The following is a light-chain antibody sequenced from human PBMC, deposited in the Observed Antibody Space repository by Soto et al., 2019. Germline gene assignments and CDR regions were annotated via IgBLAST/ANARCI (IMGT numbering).Light chain of an antibody. CDR1: QRISNY. CDR3: QQTYSTPFT. Sequence: IQMTQSPSSLSASVGDRVTITCRASQRISNYLNWYQQKPGKAPKLLIYAASNLQSGVPSRFSGSGSGTDFNLTISNLQPEDFATYYCQQTYSTPFTFGPGTKVDIK. J-gene: IGKJ3*01. V-gene: IGKV1-39*01. CDR2: AAS.